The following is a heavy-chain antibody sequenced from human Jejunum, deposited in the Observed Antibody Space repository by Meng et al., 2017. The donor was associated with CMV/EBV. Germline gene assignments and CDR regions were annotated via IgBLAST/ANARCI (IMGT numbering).Heavy chain of an antibody. CDR2: IRYDGGEI. J-gene: IGHJ4*02. Sequence: ASGFTFSHYVMHWVRQAPGKGLEWVAFIRYDGGEIYYTDSVKGRFTVSRDNSKNTLYLQMGSLRAEDTALYYCAKGAASGVTAPDYWGQGTLVTVSS. CDR3: AKGAASGVTAPDY. D-gene: IGHD2-21*02. CDR1: GFTFSHYV. V-gene: IGHV3-30*02.